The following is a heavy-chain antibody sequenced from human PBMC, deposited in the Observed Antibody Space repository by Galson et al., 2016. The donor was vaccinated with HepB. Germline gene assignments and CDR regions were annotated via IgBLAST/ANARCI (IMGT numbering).Heavy chain of an antibody. CDR1: GFTFSSYA. CDR2: ISSNGGST. D-gene: IGHD3-3*01. CDR3: ARPGRVAAAF. V-gene: IGHV3-64D*06. Sequence: SLRLSCAASGFTFSSYAMHWVRQAPGKGLEYVSAISSNGGSTYYADSVKGRFTISRDNSKNTLYLQMSSLRAEDTAVYYCARPGRVAAAFWGQGTLVTVSS. J-gene: IGHJ4*02.